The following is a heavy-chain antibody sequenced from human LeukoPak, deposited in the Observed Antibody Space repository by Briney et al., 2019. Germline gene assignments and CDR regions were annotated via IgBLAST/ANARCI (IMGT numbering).Heavy chain of an antibody. Sequence: GGSLRLSCAASGFTFSTYTMNWVRQAPGKGLDWVSSISSNSSYIYYADSVKGRFTISRDNSKSSLFLQMNSLRTEDTALYYCARDHVYGGADYWGQGTLVTVSS. CDR1: GFTFSTYT. CDR2: ISSNSSYI. CDR3: ARDHVYGGADY. J-gene: IGHJ4*02. V-gene: IGHV3-21*04. D-gene: IGHD5/OR15-5a*01.